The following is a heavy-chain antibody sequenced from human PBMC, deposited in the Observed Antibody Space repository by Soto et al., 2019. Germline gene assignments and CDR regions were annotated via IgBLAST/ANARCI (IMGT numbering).Heavy chain of an antibody. V-gene: IGHV1-69*01. CDR1: GGTFSSYA. CDR3: ARGRALSSSPNMHFDY. D-gene: IGHD6-6*01. Sequence: QVQLVQSGAEVKKPGSSVKVSCKASGGTFSSYAISWVRQAPGQGLEWMGGIIPIFGTANYAQKFQGRVTITADESTSTAYMELRSLRSEDTAVYYCARGRALSSSPNMHFDYWGQGPLVTVSS. CDR2: IIPIFGTA. J-gene: IGHJ4*02.